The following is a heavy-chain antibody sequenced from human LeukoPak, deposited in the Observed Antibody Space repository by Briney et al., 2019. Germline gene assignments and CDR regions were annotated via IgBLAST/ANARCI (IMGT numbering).Heavy chain of an antibody. Sequence: SSVKVSCKASGYTFTSYGISWVRQAPGQGLEWMGWISAYNGNTNYAQKLQGRVTMTTDTSTSTAYMELRSLRSDDTAVYYCARGPLDIVVVVAATPGGGGYYMDVWGKGTTVTVSS. CDR3: ARGPLDIVVVVAATPGGGGYYMDV. J-gene: IGHJ6*03. CDR2: ISAYNGNT. CDR1: GYTFTSYG. D-gene: IGHD2-15*01. V-gene: IGHV1-18*01.